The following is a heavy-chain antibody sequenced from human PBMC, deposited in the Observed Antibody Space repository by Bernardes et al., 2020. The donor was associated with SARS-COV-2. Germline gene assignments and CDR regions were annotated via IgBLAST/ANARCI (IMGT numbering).Heavy chain of an antibody. Sequence: FCASLGFRFSSYWMHWVRQGPGKGLVWVSRINADGSSTNYADSVKGRFTISRDNAKNTLYLQMNSLRVEDTAVYYCARDIRPQYYFDYWGQGTLVTVSS. CDR3: ARDIRPQYYFDY. CDR1: GFRFSSYW. J-gene: IGHJ4*02. CDR2: INADGSST. V-gene: IGHV3-74*01. D-gene: IGHD6-6*01.